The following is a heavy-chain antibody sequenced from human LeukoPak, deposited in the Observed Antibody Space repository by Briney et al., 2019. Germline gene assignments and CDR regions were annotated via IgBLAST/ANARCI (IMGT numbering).Heavy chain of an antibody. D-gene: IGHD2-15*01. CDR3: ARERVVAAIALDNAFDI. V-gene: IGHV7-4-1*02. J-gene: IGHJ3*02. CDR2: INTNTGNP. CDR1: GYTFTSYA. Sequence: ASVKVSCKASGYTFTSYAMNWVRQAPGQGLEWMGWINTNTGNPTYAQGFTGRFVFSLDTSFSTAYLQISSLKAEDTAVYYCARERVVAAIALDNAFDIWGQGTMVSVSS.